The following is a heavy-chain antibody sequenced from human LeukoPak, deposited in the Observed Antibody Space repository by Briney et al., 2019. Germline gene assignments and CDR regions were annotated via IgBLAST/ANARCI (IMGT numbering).Heavy chain of an antibody. V-gene: IGHV4-59*01. Sequence: SETLSLTCTVSDDPISSSYWSWIRQPPGKGLEWIGYISYNGNTKYNPSLKSRVTISLDTSKNQFSLKVTSMTAADTAVYYCAATPYNSGWFRWYFDFWGQGSLVTVSS. CDR2: ISYNGNT. D-gene: IGHD6-19*01. J-gene: IGHJ4*02. CDR3: AATPYNSGWFRWYFDF. CDR1: DDPISSSY.